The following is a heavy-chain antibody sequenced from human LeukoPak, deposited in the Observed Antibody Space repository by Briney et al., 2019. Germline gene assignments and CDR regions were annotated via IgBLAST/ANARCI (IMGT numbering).Heavy chain of an antibody. CDR2: ITHSGATV. CDR1: GFNFRDYY. V-gene: IGHV3-11*01. CDR3: ARAYGDHGLYYFDF. J-gene: IGHJ4*02. Sequence: GGSLRLSCAAFGFNFRDYYMTWIRQAPGKGLEWVSYITHSGATVFYADSVRGRFTISRDNVENSLYLQMNSLRDEDTAVYHCARAYGDHGLYYFDFWGQGTLVTVSS. D-gene: IGHD4-17*01.